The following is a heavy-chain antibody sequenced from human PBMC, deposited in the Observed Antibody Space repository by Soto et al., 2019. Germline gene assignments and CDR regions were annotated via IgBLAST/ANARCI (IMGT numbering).Heavy chain of an antibody. CDR1: GYTFTSYA. V-gene: IGHV1-3*01. CDR3: ARGGSAAARWNTLDY. D-gene: IGHD6-25*01. CDR2: INAGNGNT. Sequence: ASVKVSCKASGYTFTSYAMHWVRQAPGQRLEWMGWINAGNGNTKYSQKFQGRVTITRDTSASTAYMELSSLRSEDTAVYYCARGGSAAARWNTLDYWGQGTLVTVSS. J-gene: IGHJ4*02.